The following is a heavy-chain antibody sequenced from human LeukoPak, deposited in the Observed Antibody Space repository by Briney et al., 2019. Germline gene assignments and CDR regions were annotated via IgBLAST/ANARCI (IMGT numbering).Heavy chain of an antibody. J-gene: IGHJ3*02. CDR3: ATVLIGAMGAFDI. D-gene: IGHD2-15*01. Sequence: GGSLRLSCAASGFIFSSYSLNWVRQAPGKGLEWVSSISSSSSYIYYADSVKGRFTISRDNAKNSLYLQMNSLRAEDTAVYYCATVLIGAMGAFDIWGQGTMVTVSS. V-gene: IGHV3-21*01. CDR1: GFIFSSYS. CDR2: ISSSSSYI.